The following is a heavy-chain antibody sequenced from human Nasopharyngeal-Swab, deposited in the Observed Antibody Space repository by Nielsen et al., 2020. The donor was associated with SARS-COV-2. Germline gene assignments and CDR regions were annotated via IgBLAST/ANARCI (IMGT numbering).Heavy chain of an antibody. J-gene: IGHJ4*02. D-gene: IGHD3-22*01. CDR3: ARALGYYDSSGYDYVRGYFDY. CDR1: GGSFSGYY. Sequence: GSLRLSCAVYGGSFSGYYWSWIRQPPGKGLEWIGEINHSGSTNYNPSLKSRVTISVDTSKNQFSLKLRSVTAADTAVYYCARALGYYDSSGYDYVRGYFDYWGQGTLVTVSS. CDR2: INHSGST. V-gene: IGHV4-34*01.